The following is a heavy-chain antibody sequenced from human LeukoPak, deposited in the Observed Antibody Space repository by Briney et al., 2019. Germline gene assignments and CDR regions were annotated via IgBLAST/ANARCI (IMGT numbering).Heavy chain of an antibody. CDR3: ARDCSSTSCYSGGFDY. Sequence: ASVKVSCKASGYTFTSYGISWVRQAPGQGLEWMGWISAYNGNTNYAQKLQGRVTMTTDTSTSTAYMELRSLRSDDTAVYYCARDCSSTSCYSGGFDYWGQGTLVTVSS. J-gene: IGHJ4*02. CDR1: GYTFTSYG. V-gene: IGHV1-18*01. CDR2: ISAYNGNT. D-gene: IGHD2-2*01.